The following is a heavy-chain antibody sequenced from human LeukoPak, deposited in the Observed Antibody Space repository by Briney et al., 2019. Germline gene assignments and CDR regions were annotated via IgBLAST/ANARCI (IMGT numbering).Heavy chain of an antibody. Sequence: GESLKISCQASGYSFNTYWIGWVRQMPGKGLEWMGIINPGDSDPRYSPSFQGRATISADRSISTAYLQWSSLKASDTAMYYCASHGVGSSWFGFDFWGQGTLVTVSS. CDR1: GYSFNTYW. D-gene: IGHD6-13*01. CDR3: ASHGVGSSWFGFDF. CDR2: INPGDSDP. V-gene: IGHV5-51*01. J-gene: IGHJ4*02.